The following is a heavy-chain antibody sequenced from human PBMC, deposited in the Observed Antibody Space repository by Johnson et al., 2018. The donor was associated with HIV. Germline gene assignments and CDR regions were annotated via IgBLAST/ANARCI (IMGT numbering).Heavy chain of an antibody. V-gene: IGHV3-30*02. CDR2: IRYDGSNK. CDR3: AKGGGLLSAFDI. J-gene: IGHJ3*02. CDR1: GLNVSSTY. Sequence: QVQLVESGGGLIQPGGSLRLSCAASGLNVSSTYMSWVRQAPGKGLEWVAFIRYDGSNKYYADSVKGRFTISRDNSKNTLYLQMNSLRAEDTAVYYCAKGGGLLSAFDIWGQGTMVTVSS. D-gene: IGHD2-2*01.